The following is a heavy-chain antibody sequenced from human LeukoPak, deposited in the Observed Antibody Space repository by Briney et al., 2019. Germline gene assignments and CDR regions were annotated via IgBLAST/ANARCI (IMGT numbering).Heavy chain of an antibody. J-gene: IGHJ3*02. CDR3: ARDYSYNPSSPAAFDI. D-gene: IGHD3-22*01. V-gene: IGHV4-4*02. CDR1: GGSISSSNW. Sequence: PSETLSLTCAVSGGSISSSNWWSWVRQPPGKGLEWIGEIYHSGSTNYNPSLKSRVTMSVYTSKNLFSLKLRSVTAADTALYYCARDYSYNPSSPAAFDIWGQGTMVTVSS. CDR2: IYHSGST.